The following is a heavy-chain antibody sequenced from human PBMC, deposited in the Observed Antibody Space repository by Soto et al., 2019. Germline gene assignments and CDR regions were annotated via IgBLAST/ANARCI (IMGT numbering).Heavy chain of an antibody. CDR2: IYYSGST. J-gene: IGHJ6*03. V-gene: IGHV4-39*01. CDR1: GGSISSSSYY. Sequence: SETLSLTCTVSGGSISSSSYYWGWIRQPPGKGLEWIGSIYYSGSTYYNPSLKSRVPISVDTSKNQFSLKLSSVTAADTAVYYCARQRVRGDYGDFYYYYYYMDVWGKGTTVTVSS. CDR3: ARQRVRGDYGDFYYYYYYMDV. D-gene: IGHD4-17*01.